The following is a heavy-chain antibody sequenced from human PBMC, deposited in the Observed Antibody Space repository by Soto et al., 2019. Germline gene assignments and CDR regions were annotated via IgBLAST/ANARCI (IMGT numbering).Heavy chain of an antibody. CDR3: ARAPNPYSSSSGWFDP. CDR2: INPNSGGT. D-gene: IGHD6-6*01. V-gene: IGHV1-2*02. Sequence: WGSVKVCFKTCGYPFTGYYMHWVRRAPGQGLEWMGWINPNSGGTNYAQKFQGRVTMTRDTSISTAYMELSRLRSDDTAVYYCARAPNPYSSSSGWFDPWGQGTLVTVSS. CDR1: GYPFTGYY. J-gene: IGHJ5*02.